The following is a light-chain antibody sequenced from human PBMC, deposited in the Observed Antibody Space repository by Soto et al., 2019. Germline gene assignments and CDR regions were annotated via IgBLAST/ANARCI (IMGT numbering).Light chain of an antibody. CDR2: EAS. CDR1: QSAIRN. Sequence: EIWLTQSPATLSGSPGERVTLSCGASQSAIRNLAWYQQKPGQTPRLLIYEASTRATDIPARFSGSGSGTALTITISRMEYEDFEVYQRHQYYTSTLTFGQGTRLEIK. J-gene: IGKJ5*01. CDR3: HQYYTSTLT. V-gene: IGKV3-15*01.